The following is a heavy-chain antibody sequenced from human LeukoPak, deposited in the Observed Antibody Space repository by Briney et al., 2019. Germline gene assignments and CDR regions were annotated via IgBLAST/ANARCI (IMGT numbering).Heavy chain of an antibody. D-gene: IGHD5-24*01. CDR1: GYTFTSYY. CDR2: INPSAGST. V-gene: IGHV1-46*01. CDR3: AREGVEMAAIRAFDI. Sequence: GPVKVSCKPSGYTFTSYYMHWVRQAPGQGLEWMGIINPSAGSTHYAQKFQGRVTMTRDMSSNTLYMELSSLTSEDTAVYYCAREGVEMAAIRAFDIWGQGTRVTVSS. J-gene: IGHJ3*02.